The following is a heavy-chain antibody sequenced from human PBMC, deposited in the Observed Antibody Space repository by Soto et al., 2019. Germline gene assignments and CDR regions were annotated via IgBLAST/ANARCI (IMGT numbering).Heavy chain of an antibody. CDR3: ARASYDFWSGRKNNWFDP. CDR2: INHSGST. CDR1: GGSFSGYY. J-gene: IGHJ5*02. D-gene: IGHD3-3*01. V-gene: IGHV4-34*01. Sequence: PSETLSLTCAVYGGSFSGYYWSWIRQPPGKGLEWIGEINHSGSTNYNPSLKSRVTISVDTSKNQFSLKLSSVTAADTAVYYCARASYDFWSGRKNNWFDPWGQGTLVTVSS.